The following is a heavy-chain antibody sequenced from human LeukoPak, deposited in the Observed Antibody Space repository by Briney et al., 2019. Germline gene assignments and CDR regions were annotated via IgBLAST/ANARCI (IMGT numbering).Heavy chain of an antibody. D-gene: IGHD6-19*01. CDR3: ARVHSSGWYRHNHFDY. CDR2: ITWNSDST. CDR1: GFTFNAYA. V-gene: IGHV3-9*01. Sequence: GGSLRLSCSASGFTFNAYAMHWVRQAPGKGLEWVSGITWNSDSTGHGDSVKGRFTISRDNAKNSLYLQMNSLRAEDTALYHCARVHSSGWYRHNHFDYWGQGTLVTVSS. J-gene: IGHJ4*02.